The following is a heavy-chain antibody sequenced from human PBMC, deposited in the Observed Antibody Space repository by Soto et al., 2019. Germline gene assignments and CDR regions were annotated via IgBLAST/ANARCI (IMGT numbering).Heavy chain of an antibody. V-gene: IGHV4-34*01. CDR3: ARMPIGYWRGGRCYPVRWFDP. CDR2: INHSGST. Sequence: SATLSLTCSVYGGSFSGYYWSWIRQPPGKGLEWIGEINHSGSTNYNPSLKSRVTISVDTSKNQFSLKLSSVTAADTAVYYCARMPIGYWRGGRCYPVRWFDPWGQGALVTVS. D-gene: IGHD2-15*01. J-gene: IGHJ5*02. CDR1: GGSFSGYY.